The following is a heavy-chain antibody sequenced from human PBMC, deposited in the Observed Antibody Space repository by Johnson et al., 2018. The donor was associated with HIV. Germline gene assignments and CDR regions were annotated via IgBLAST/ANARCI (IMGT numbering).Heavy chain of an antibody. V-gene: IGHV3-66*01. Sequence: VQLVESGGGVVRPGGSLRLSCAASGFTVSSNYMTWVRQAPGKRLEWVSVINSGGTTYNADSVKGRFTISRDNSKNTLYLQMNSLRAEDTAVYYCARDRQAVRGTFDIWGQGTMVTVSS. CDR3: ARDRQAVRGTFDI. J-gene: IGHJ3*02. CDR2: INSGGTT. D-gene: IGHD6-19*01. CDR1: GFTVSSNY.